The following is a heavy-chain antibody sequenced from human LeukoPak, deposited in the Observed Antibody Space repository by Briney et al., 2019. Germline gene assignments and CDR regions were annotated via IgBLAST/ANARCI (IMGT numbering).Heavy chain of an antibody. CDR3: ASLLGDRTIYDY. D-gene: IGHD1-26*01. J-gene: IGHJ4*02. CDR1: GFTISSYY. CDR2: IRRDGTEK. Sequence: GGSLRLSCAASGFTISSYYMAWVRQAPGKGLEWVATIRRDGTEKYYVDPVRGRFTISRDNAKKSVYLEMNSLRVDDTAVYYCASLLGDRTIYDYWGQGTLVTVSS. V-gene: IGHV3-7*01.